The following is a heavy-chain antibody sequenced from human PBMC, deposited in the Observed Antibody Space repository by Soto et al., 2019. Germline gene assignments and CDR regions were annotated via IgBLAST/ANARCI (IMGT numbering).Heavy chain of an antibody. J-gene: IGHJ4*02. D-gene: IGHD2-2*01. CDR2: IYYSGST. CDR3: AIGEDRVAMPSGY. CDR1: GGSISSYY. Sequence: ETLSLTCTVSGGSISSYYWSWIRQPPGKGLEWIGYIYYSGSTNYNPSLKSRVTISVDTSKNQFSLKLSSVTAADTAVYYCAIGEDRVAMPSGYWRQGILVTVS. V-gene: IGHV4-59*01.